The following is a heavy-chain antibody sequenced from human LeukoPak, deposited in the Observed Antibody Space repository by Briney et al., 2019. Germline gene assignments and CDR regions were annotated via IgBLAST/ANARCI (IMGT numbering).Heavy chain of an antibody. J-gene: IGHJ4*02. CDR1: GFTFSSYA. CDR2: ISSSSSCI. V-gene: IGHV3-21*01. Sequence: PGGSLRLSCAASGFTFSSYAMNWVRRAPGKGLEWVSSISSSSSCIYYADSVKGRFTISRDNAKNSLYLQMNSLRAEDTAIYYCARAAKTYDYWGQGTLVTVSS. CDR3: ARAAKTYDY.